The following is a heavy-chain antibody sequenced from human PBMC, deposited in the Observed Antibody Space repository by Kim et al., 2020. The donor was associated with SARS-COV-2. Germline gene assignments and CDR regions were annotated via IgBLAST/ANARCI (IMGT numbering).Heavy chain of an antibody. CDR1: GGSISSSSYY. D-gene: IGHD6-13*01. V-gene: IGHV4-39*07. J-gene: IGHJ4*02. Sequence: SETLSLTCTVSGGSISSSSYYWGWIRQPPGKGLEWIGSIYYSGSTYYNPSLKSRVTISVDTSKNQFSLKLSSVTAADTAVYYCARDRVLSIAAAGTGDFDYWGQGTLVTVSS. CDR3: ARDRVLSIAAAGTGDFDY. CDR2: IYYSGST.